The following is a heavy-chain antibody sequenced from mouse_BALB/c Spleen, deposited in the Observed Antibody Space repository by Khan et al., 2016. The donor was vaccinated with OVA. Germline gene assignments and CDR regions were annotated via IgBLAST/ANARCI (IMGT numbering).Heavy chain of an antibody. Sequence: QVQLQQPGAELVKPGASVKISCKASGYTFTSYYMYWVKQRPGQGLEWIGGINPSNGGAHFNEKFKNKATLTVDKSSSTAYMHLVILTSEDSAVYYCAVSGYVNPFAYWGQGTLVTVSA. J-gene: IGHJ3*01. V-gene: IGHV1S81*02. CDR1: GYTFTSYY. CDR3: AVSGYVNPFAY. D-gene: IGHD3-1*01. CDR2: INPSNGGA.